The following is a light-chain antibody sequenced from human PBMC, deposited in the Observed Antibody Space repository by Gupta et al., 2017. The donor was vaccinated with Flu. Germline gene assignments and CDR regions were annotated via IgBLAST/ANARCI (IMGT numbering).Light chain of an antibody. CDR3: GTWDNSLSAMI. CDR1: SSNIAINS. J-gene: IGLJ2*01. V-gene: IGLV1-51*01. CDR2: DNH. Sequence: QSVLPHPPSLSAAPAQTVTISCSGSSSNIAINSVSWYQQFPGTAPKLLIFDNHQRPSGIPDRFSGSKSCTSATLGITGLQTGDEADYYCGTWDNSLSAMIFGGGTKLTVL.